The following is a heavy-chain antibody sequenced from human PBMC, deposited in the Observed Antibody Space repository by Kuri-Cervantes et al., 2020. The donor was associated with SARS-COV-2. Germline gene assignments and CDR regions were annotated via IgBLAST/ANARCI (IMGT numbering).Heavy chain of an antibody. CDR2: INPSGGST. CDR1: GYTFTSYY. D-gene: IGHD2-21*01. CDR3: YCAPKEGFDS. Sequence: GGSLRLSCKASGYTFTSYYMHWVRQAPGQGLEWMGIINPSGGSTSYAQKFQGRVTMTRDTSTSTVYMELSSLTSEDTAIYYCYCAPKEGFDSWGQGTLVTVSS. V-gene: IGHV1-46*01. J-gene: IGHJ4*02.